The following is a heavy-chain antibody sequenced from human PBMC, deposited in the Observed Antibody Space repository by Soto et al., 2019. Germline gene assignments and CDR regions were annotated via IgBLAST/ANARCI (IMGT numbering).Heavy chain of an antibody. D-gene: IGHD2-8*01. CDR2: ISTDKGNT. V-gene: IGHV1-18*01. CDR3: ARELCSNGVCYRPDY. J-gene: IGHJ4*02. Sequence: QVQLAQSGGEVKEPGASVKVSCKTSGYRFTDYGISGVRPAPGQGLEWMAWISTDKGNTKYAQKVQGRFSMTADTSPRTAYLELRSLRSDDTAVYYCARELCSNGVCYRPDYWGQGSMVTVSS. CDR1: GYRFTDYG.